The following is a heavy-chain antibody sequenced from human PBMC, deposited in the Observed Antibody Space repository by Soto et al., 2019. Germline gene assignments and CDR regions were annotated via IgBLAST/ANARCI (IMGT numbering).Heavy chain of an antibody. CDR3: ARDQTGFDY. CDR1: GATFSRDT. J-gene: IGHJ4*02. CDR2: ITPVLGVE. V-gene: IGHV1-69*08. Sequence: QVHLVQSGAEVKKPGSSVKVSCKASGATFSRDTFSWVRQAPGQGLEWVGRITPVLGVEIYAQRFQGRVTITADPSATTVYMELSSLPSEDTAMYFCARDQTGFDYWGQGTLVTVSS.